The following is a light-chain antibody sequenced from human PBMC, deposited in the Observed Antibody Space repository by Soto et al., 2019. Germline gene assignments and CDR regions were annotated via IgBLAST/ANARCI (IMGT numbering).Light chain of an antibody. Sequence: EIVLTQSPATLSLPPGERATLSCRASQSVSSYLAWYQQKPGQAPRLLIYDASNRATGIPARFSGSGSGTDFTITISSLEPEDVVVYYCQQRSNWPSFGQGTRLEIK. CDR3: QQRSNWPS. CDR2: DAS. J-gene: IGKJ5*01. V-gene: IGKV3-11*01. CDR1: QSVSSY.